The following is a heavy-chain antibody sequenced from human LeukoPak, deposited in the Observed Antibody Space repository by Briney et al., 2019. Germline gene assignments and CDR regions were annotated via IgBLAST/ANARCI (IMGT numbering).Heavy chain of an antibody. CDR1: GFTFSSYA. CDR2: ISYDGSNK. D-gene: IGHD2-21*02. Sequence: GRSLRLSCAASGFTFSSYAMHWVRQAPGKGLEWVAVISYDGSNKYYADSVKGRFTISRDNSKNTLYLQMNSLRAEGTAVYYCARDARGAYCGGDCSPYFDYWGQGTLVTVSS. V-gene: IGHV3-30-3*01. J-gene: IGHJ4*02. CDR3: ARDARGAYCGGDCSPYFDY.